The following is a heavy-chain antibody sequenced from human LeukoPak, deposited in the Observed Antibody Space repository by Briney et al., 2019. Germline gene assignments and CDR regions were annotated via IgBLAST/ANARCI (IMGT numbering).Heavy chain of an antibody. D-gene: IGHD5-24*01. V-gene: IGHV1-69*06. CDR2: IIPIFGTA. CDR1: GGTFSSYA. CDR3: ARDGDNGYNYLGY. J-gene: IGHJ4*02. Sequence: ASVKVSCKASGGTFSSYAISWVRQAPGQGLEWMGGIIPIFGTANYAQKFQGRVTITADKSTSTAYMELSSLRSEDTAVYYCARDGDNGYNYLGYWGQGTLVTVSS.